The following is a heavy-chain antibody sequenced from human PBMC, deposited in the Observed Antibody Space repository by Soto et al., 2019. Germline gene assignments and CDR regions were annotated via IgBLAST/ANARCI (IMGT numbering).Heavy chain of an antibody. CDR3: ARDKIPGLFDY. Sequence: SETLSLTCTVSGGSVSSHYWSWIRQPPGKGLEWIGYIYYTGSTYYNPSLKSRVTISVDTSKNQFSLKLTSVTAADTAVYYCARDKIPGLFDYWGQGTLVTVSS. D-gene: IGHD2-21*01. CDR2: IYYTGST. J-gene: IGHJ4*02. V-gene: IGHV4-59*02. CDR1: GGSVSSHY.